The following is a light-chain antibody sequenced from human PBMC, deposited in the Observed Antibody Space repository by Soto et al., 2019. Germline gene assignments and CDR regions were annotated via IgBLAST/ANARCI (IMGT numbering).Light chain of an antibody. CDR1: QSVSSSY. CDR2: GAS. J-gene: IGKJ3*01. Sequence: EIVLTQSPGTLSLSPGERATLSCRASQSVSSSYLAWYQQKPGQAPRLLIYGASSRATGIPDRFSGSGSGTDFTLTISRLEPADFAVYYCQQYGSSPPLTFGPGTKVDIK. CDR3: QQYGSSPPLT. V-gene: IGKV3-20*01.